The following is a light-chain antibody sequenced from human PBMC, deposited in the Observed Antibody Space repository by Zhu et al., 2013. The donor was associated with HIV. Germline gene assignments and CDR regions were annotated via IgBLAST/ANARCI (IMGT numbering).Light chain of an antibody. CDR1: QSVTSNY. CDR3: QQYGGSPRT. CDR2: GAS. V-gene: IGKV3-20*01. Sequence: EIVLTQSPGTLSLSPGEGATLSCRASQSVTSNYLAWYQQKLGQAPRLLIYGASSRATGIPDRFSGSGSGTDFTLTINRVEPEDFAVYYCQQYGGSPRTFGQGTKVEIK. J-gene: IGKJ1*01.